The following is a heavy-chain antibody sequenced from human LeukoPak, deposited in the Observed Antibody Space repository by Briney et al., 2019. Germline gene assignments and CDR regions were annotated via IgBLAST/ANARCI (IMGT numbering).Heavy chain of an antibody. Sequence: ASVKVSCKASGYTFTSYDINWVRQATGQGLEWMGWMNPNSGNTGYAQKFQGRVTMTRNTSISTAYMELSSLRSEDTAVYYCARELVVVVDATRPYYYGMDVWGQGTTVTVSS. CDR2: MNPNSGNT. CDR3: ARELVVVVDATRPYYYGMDV. V-gene: IGHV1-8*01. CDR1: GYTFTSYD. D-gene: IGHD2-15*01. J-gene: IGHJ6*02.